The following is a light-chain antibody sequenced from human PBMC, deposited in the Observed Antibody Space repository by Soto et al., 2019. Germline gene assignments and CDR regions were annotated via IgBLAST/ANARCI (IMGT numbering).Light chain of an antibody. CDR2: GAS. CDR1: QSISTN. CDR3: QQYNDWPRT. J-gene: IGKJ1*01. V-gene: IGKV3-15*01. Sequence: MGMAQSGGTLSVSPGERATLSCRASQSISTNLAWYQQKPGQAPRLLIYGASTRATGIPARFSGSGSGTEFTVTISSLQSEDFAVYYCQQYNDWPRTFGHGTKVDIK.